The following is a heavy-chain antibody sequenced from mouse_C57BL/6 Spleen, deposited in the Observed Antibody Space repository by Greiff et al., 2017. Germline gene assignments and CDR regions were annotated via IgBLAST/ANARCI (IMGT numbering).Heavy chain of an antibody. V-gene: IGHV1-81*01. CDR2: IYPRSGNT. CDR1: GYTFTSYG. CDR3: ARFKYCGSSRYYAMDY. Sequence: QVQLQQSGAELARPGASVKLSCKASGYTFTSYGISWVKQRPGQGLEWIGEIYPRSGNTYYNEKFKGKATLTADKSSSTAYMQLRSLTSEDSAVYFCARFKYCGSSRYYAMDYWGQGTSVTVSS. D-gene: IGHD1-1*01. J-gene: IGHJ4*01.